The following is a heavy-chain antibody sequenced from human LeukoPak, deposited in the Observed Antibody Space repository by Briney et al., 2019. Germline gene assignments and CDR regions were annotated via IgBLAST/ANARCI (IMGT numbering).Heavy chain of an antibody. J-gene: IGHJ4*02. CDR1: GGTFSSYA. CDR3: ATGAPYGSGSPFDY. CDR2: IIPILGIA. D-gene: IGHD3-10*01. Sequence: GASVKVSCKASGGTFSSYAISWVRQAPGQGLEWMGRIIPILGIANYAQKFQGRVTMTEDTSTDTAYMELSSLRSEDTAVYYCATGAPYGSGSPFDYWGQGTLVTVSS. V-gene: IGHV1-69*04.